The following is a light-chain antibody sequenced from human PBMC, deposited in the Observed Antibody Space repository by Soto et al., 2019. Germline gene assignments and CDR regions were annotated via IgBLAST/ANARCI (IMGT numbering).Light chain of an antibody. CDR2: GAS. Sequence: EILMTQYPATLSGSPGERATLSCGASQSVSSKLAWYQQKPGQAPRLLIYGASTRATGIPARFSGSGSGTEFTLTISSLKSEDFAVYYCQQYNNWHPWTFGQGTKVDIK. CDR3: QQYNNWHPWT. J-gene: IGKJ1*01. CDR1: QSVSSK. V-gene: IGKV3-15*01.